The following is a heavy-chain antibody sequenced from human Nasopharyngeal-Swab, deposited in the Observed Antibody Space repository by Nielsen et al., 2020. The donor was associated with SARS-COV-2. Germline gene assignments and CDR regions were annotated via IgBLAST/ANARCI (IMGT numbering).Heavy chain of an antibody. Sequence: GESLKISCAASAFTFSNFAMSWVRQAPGKALEWVSVIDGTGDSSYYADSVKGRFTISRDNSKNTLYLQMNSLRAEDTAVYYCAVHSAYDLYYYYYMDVWGKGTTVTVSS. J-gene: IGHJ6*03. V-gene: IGHV3-23*01. CDR1: AFTFSNFA. CDR3: AVHSAYDLYYYYYMDV. CDR2: IDGTGDSS. D-gene: IGHD5-12*01.